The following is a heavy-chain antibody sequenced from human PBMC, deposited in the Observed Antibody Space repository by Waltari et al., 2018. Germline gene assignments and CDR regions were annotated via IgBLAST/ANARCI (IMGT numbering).Heavy chain of an antibody. J-gene: IGHJ4*02. CDR3: ARRSCTGECYAPYVY. D-gene: IGHD2-8*02. CDR2: INPKSGGT. CDR1: GYTFTASH. Sequence: QVQLVQSGAEVTQPGASVRVSCKPSGYTFTASHIPWVRQAPGQGLEWMGWINPKSGGTYYAQTFQGWVTMTRDTSTSTVYMELSSLKSDDTAVYYCARRSCTGECYAPYVYWGQGSLVTVSS. V-gene: IGHV1-2*04.